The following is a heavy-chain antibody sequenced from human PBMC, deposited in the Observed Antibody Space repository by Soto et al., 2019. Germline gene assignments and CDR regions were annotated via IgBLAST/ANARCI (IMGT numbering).Heavy chain of an antibody. J-gene: IGHJ5*02. CDR2: INPNSGGT. CDR1: GYTFTGYY. D-gene: IGHD2-2*01. CDR3: AREGYCSSXSCRRFDP. Sequence: VKVSCKASGYTFTGYYMHWVRQAPGQGLEWMGWINPNSGGTNYAQKFQGWVTMTRDTSISTAYMELSRLRSDDTAVYYCAREGYCSSXSCRRFDPWCQGTLVTVSS. V-gene: IGHV1-2*04.